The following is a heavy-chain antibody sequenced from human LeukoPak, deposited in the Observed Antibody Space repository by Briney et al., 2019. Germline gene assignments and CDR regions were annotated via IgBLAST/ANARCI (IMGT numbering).Heavy chain of an antibody. CDR2: INHSGST. Sequence: PSETLSLTCAVYGGSFSGYYWSWIRQPPGKGLEWIGEINHSGSTNYNPSLKSRVTISVDTSKSQFSLKLSSVTAADTAVYYCARVVSDWSGYYSSPPLYYYYYYMDVWGKGTTVTVSS. V-gene: IGHV4-34*01. J-gene: IGHJ6*03. CDR1: GGSFSGYY. D-gene: IGHD3-3*01. CDR3: ARVVSDWSGYYSSPPLYYYYYYMDV.